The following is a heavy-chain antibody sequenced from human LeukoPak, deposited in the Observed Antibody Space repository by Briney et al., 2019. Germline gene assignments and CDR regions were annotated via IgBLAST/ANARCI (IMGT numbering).Heavy chain of an antibody. J-gene: IGHJ4*02. CDR3: AREGTAYYDFWSGPFDY. V-gene: IGHV4-34*01. CDR1: GGSFSGYY. Sequence: PSETLSLTCAVYGGSFSGYYWSWIRQPPGKGLEWIGEINHSGSTNYNPSLKSRVTISVDTSKNQFSLKLSSVTAADTAVYYCAREGTAYYDFWSGPFDYWGQGTLVTVSS. CDR2: INHSGST. D-gene: IGHD3-3*01.